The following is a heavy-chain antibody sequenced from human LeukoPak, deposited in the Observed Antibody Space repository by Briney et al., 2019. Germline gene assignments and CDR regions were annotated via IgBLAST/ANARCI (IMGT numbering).Heavy chain of an antibody. V-gene: IGHV4-61*02. CDR3: ARAPLNYYDSSGSFDY. CDR1: GGSISSGSYY. D-gene: IGHD3-22*01. Sequence: PSETLSLTCTVSGGSISSGSYYWSWIRQPAGKGLEWIGRIYTSGSTNYNPSLKSRVTISVDTSKNQFSLRLSSVTAADTAVYYCARAPLNYYDSSGSFDYWGQGTLVTVSS. J-gene: IGHJ4*02. CDR2: IYTSGST.